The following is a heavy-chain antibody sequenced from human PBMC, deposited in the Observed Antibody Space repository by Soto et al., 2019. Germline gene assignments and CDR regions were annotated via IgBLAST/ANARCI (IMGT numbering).Heavy chain of an antibody. CDR3: ARAAVRAVLMVYAPSYYFDC. Sequence: ASVKVSCKASGYTFTSYYMHWVRQAPGQGLEWMGIINPSGGNTSYAQKFQGRVTITRDTSASTVYMELSSLRSEDTAVYYCARAAVRAVLMVYAPSYYFDCWGQGTLVTVSS. V-gene: IGHV1-46*01. CDR1: GYTFTSYY. J-gene: IGHJ4*02. D-gene: IGHD2-8*01. CDR2: INPSGGNT.